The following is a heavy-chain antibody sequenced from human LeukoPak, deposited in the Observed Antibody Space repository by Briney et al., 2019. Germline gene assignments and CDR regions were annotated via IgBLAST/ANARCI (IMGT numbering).Heavy chain of an antibody. CDR3: ARDVVVVVPAAILRWFDP. J-gene: IGHJ5*02. D-gene: IGHD2-2*01. CDR2: IYYSGST. V-gene: IGHV4-59*01. Sequence: PSETLSVTCTVSGGSISSYYWSWIRQPPGKGLEWIGYIYYSGSTNYNPSLKSRVTISVDTSKNPFSLKLSSVTAADTAVYYCARDVVVVVPAAILRWFDPWGQGTLVTVSS. CDR1: GGSISSYY.